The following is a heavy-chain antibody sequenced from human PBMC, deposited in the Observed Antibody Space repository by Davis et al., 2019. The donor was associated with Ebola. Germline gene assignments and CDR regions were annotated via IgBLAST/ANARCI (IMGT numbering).Heavy chain of an antibody. CDR1: GGTFSSYA. J-gene: IGHJ6*02. CDR2: IIPIFGTA. Sequence: SVKVSCKASGGTFSSYAISWVRQAPGQGLEWMGGIIPIFGTANYAQKFQGRVTITADKSTSTAYMELSSLRSEDTAVYYCARVKMVYAIGYYGMDVWGQGTTVTVSS. D-gene: IGHD2-8*01. CDR3: ARVKMVYAIGYYGMDV. V-gene: IGHV1-69*06.